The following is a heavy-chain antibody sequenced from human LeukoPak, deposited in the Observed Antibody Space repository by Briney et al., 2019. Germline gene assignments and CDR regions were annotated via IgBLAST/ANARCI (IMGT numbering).Heavy chain of an antibody. J-gene: IGHJ6*03. CDR2: MNPNSGNT. D-gene: IGHD6-13*01. CDR1: GYTFTSYD. CDR3: ARGRIAAAWMGNYYYMDV. V-gene: IGHV1-8*03. Sequence: ASVKVSCKAPGYTFTSYDINWVRQATGQGLEWMGWMNPNSGNTGYAQKFQGRVTITRNTSISTAYMELSSLRSEDTAVYYCARGRIAAAWMGNYYYMDVWGKGTTVTVSS.